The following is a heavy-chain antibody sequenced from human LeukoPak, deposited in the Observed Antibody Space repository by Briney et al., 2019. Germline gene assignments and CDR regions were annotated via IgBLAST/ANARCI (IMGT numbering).Heavy chain of an antibody. CDR3: ARGRKSGGYFYYMDV. CDR1: GYTFTSYD. CDR2: KNPDSGHT. V-gene: IGHV1-8*03. D-gene: IGHD1-14*01. J-gene: IGHJ6*03. Sequence: ASVKVSCKASGYTFTSYDINWVRQATGQGLEWMGWKNPDSGHTGYAQKFQGRVTITRDTSISTAYMELSSLRSEDTAVYYCARGRKSGGYFYYMDVWGKGTTVTVSS.